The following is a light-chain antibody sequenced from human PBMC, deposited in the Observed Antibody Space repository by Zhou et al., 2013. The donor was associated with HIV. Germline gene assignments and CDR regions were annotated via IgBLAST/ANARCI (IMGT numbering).Light chain of an antibody. Sequence: EIVMTQSPATLSVSPGERATLSCRASQSVSSNLAWYQQKPGQAPRLLIYDTSTRATGSPARFSGSGSGTDFTLTISSMQSEDFAVYYCQQYNKWPRTFGQGTKAEIE. CDR3: QQYNKWPRT. CDR2: DTS. CDR1: QSVSSN. J-gene: IGKJ1*01. V-gene: IGKV3-15*01.